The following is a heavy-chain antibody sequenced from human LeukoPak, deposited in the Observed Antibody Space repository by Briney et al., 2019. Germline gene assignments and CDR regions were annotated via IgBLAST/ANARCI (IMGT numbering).Heavy chain of an antibody. D-gene: IGHD3-22*01. Sequence: SETLSLTCDVSDYSISSGNYWGWIRQPPAKGLEWIGSVYHSGSTHYSPSLKSRVTIAVDTSKNQFSLKLSSVTAADTAVYYCARNDSSGYFDYWGQGTLVTVSS. CDR1: DYSISSGNY. J-gene: IGHJ4*02. CDR2: VYHSGST. CDR3: ARNDSSGYFDY. V-gene: IGHV4-38-2*01.